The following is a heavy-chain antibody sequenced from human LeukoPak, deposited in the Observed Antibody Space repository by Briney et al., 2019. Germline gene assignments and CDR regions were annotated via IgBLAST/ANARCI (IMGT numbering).Heavy chain of an antibody. CDR1: GGSISSGSYY. CDR2: IYTSGST. D-gene: IGHD3-3*01. V-gene: IGHV4-61*02. Sequence: SETLSLTCTVPGGSISSGSYYWSWIRQPAGKGLEWIGRIYTSGSTNYNPSLKSRVTISVDTSKNQFSLKLSSVTAADTAVYYCARGLEWLAPTRGYYFDYWGQGTLVTVSS. J-gene: IGHJ4*02. CDR3: ARGLEWLAPTRGYYFDY.